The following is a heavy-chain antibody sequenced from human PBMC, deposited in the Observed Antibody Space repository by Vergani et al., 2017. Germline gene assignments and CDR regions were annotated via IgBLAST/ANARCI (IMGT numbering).Heavy chain of an antibody. Sequence: QVQLVQSGGGVVQPGGSLRLSCVASGFTFNRYGMQWVRQAPGKGLEWVAFVLFDGSNEYYADSVKGRFIVSRDNSNDALYLQMNSLGTDDTAVYYCARDLAYCQEWSCALWVQRSVVADSS. CDR1: GFTFNRYG. V-gene: IGHV3-30*02. CDR3: ARDLAYCQEWSCAL. D-gene: IGHD2-21*01. J-gene: IGHJ4*02. CDR2: VLFDGSNE.